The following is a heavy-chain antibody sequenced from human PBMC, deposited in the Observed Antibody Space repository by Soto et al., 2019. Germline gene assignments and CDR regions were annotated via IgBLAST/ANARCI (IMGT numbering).Heavy chain of an antibody. V-gene: IGHV1-18*01. CDR3: ARDSLSPTTSLVYFFWSGYYGGGDPVYYYMXV. J-gene: IGHJ6*03. Sequence: ASVKVSCKASGYTFTSYGISWVRQAPGQGLEWMGWISAYNGNTNYAQKLQGRVTMTTDTSTGTAYMELRSLRSDDTAVYYCARDSLSPTTSLVYFFWSGYYGGGDPVYYYMXVWGKGTTVTVSS. D-gene: IGHD3-3*01. CDR1: GYTFTSYG. CDR2: ISAYNGNT.